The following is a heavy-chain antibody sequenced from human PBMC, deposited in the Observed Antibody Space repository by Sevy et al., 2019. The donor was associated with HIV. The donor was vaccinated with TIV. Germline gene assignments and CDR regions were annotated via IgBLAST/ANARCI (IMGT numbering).Heavy chain of an antibody. CDR2: IFSSGST. J-gene: IGHJ4*02. Sequence: GGSLRLSCAASGFTVSTYYMTWVRQAPGQGLEWGSFIFSSGSTYYADSVKGRFTISGDNSRNTLYLQMNGLRAGDTAIYYCVAFSPKYSGGWYYFDYWGQGTLVTVSS. D-gene: IGHD6-19*01. V-gene: IGHV3-53*01. CDR3: VAFSPKYSGGWYYFDY. CDR1: GFTVSTYY.